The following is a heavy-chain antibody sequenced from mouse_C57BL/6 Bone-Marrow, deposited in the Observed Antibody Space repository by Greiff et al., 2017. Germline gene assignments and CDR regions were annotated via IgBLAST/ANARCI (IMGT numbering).Heavy chain of an antibody. D-gene: IGHD1-1*01. CDR2: IRSKSNNYAT. J-gene: IGHJ1*03. V-gene: IGHV10-1*01. Sequence: EVKLQESGGGLVQPKGSLKLSCAASGFSFNTYAMNWVRQAPGKGLEWVARIRSKSNNYATYYAESVKDRFTISRDDSESMLYLQMNNLKTEDTAIYYCVRGTVVSPYWYFDVWGTGTTVTVSS. CDR1: GFSFNTYA. CDR3: VRGTVVSPYWYFDV.